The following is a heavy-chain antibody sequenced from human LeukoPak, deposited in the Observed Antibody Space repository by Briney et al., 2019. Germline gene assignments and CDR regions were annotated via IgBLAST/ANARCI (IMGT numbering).Heavy chain of an antibody. CDR1: GFTFSSYW. V-gene: IGHV3-7*01. J-gene: IGHJ4*02. D-gene: IGHD3-22*01. CDR3: ARVLRYYYDSSGYLDY. Sequence: PGGSLRLSCAASGFTFSSYWMSWVRQAPGKGLEWVANIKQDGSEKYYVDSVKGRFTISRDNAKNSLYLQMNSLRAEDTAVYYCARVLRYYYDSSGYLDYWGQGTLVTVSS. CDR2: IKQDGSEK.